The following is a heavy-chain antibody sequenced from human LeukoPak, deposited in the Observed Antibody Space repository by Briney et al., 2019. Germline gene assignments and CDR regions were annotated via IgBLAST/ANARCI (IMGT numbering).Heavy chain of an antibody. V-gene: IGHV3-15*01. CDR1: GFTFSNAW. CDR3: TTDRWDCSSTSCPFDY. Sequence: GGSLRLSCAASGFTFSNAWMSWVRQAPGKGLEWVGRIKSKTDGGTTDYAAPVKGRFTISRDDSKNTPYLQMNSLKTEDTAVYYCTTDRWDCSSTSCPFDYWGQGTLVTVSS. CDR2: IKSKTDGGTT. D-gene: IGHD2-2*01. J-gene: IGHJ4*02.